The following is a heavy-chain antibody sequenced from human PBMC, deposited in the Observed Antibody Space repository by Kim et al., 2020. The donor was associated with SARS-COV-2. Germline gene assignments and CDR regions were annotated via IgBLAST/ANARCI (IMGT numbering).Heavy chain of an antibody. J-gene: IGHJ5*02. V-gene: IGHV4-59*08. CDR3: ASFSWVLGNWFDP. D-gene: IGHD3-16*01. Sequence: SETLSLTCTVSGGSISSYYWSWIRQPPGKGLEWIGYIYYSGSTNYNPSLKSRVTISVDTSKNQFSLKLSSVTAADTAVYYCASFSWVLGNWFDPWGQGTLVTVSS. CDR1: GGSISSYY. CDR2: IYYSGST.